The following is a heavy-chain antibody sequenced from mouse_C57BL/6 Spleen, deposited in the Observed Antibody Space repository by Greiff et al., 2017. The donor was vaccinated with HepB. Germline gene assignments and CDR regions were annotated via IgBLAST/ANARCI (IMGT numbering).Heavy chain of an antibody. J-gene: IGHJ4*01. CDR1: GYTFTSYW. CDR2: IDPSDSET. CDR3: ARSDYYGSSHYYAMDY. D-gene: IGHD1-1*01. Sequence: VKLKQPGAELVRPGSSVKLSCKASGYTFTSYWMHWVKQRPIQGLEWIGNIDPSDSETHYNQKFKDKATLTVDKSSSTAYMQLSSLTSEDSAVYYCARSDYYGSSHYYAMDYWGQGTSVTVSS. V-gene: IGHV1-52*01.